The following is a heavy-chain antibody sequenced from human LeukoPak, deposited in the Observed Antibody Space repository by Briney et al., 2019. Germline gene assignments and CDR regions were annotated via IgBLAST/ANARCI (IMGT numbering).Heavy chain of an antibody. CDR3: ARRGTHNWFDP. CDR1: GGSINKYF. Sequence: PSETLSLTCVVSGGSINKYFWNWIRQPAGKGLEWIGRIYGGGSTNYSPSLKSRVTISVDTSKNQFSLKLSSVTAADTAVYYCARRGTHNWFDPWGQGTLVTVSS. CDR2: IYGGGST. J-gene: IGHJ5*02. V-gene: IGHV4-4*07.